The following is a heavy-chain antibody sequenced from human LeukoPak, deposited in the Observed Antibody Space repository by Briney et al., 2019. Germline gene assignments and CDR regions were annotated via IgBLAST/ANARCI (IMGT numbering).Heavy chain of an antibody. V-gene: IGHV4-59*12. J-gene: IGHJ4*02. CDR1: GGSINSYY. CDR2: VYSSGST. Sequence: PLETLSLTCTVSGGSINSYYWSWIRQPPGKGLEWIGYVYSSGSTGYNPSLKSRVTISVDTSKNQFSLKLSSVTAADTAVYYCARGGGSSSWFPPAEDYWGQGTLVTVSS. CDR3: ARGGGSSSWFPPAEDY. D-gene: IGHD6-13*01.